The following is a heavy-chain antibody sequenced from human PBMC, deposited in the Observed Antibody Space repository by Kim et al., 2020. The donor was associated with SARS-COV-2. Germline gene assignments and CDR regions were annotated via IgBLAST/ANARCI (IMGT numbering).Heavy chain of an antibody. V-gene: IGHV3-23*01. Sequence: GGSLRLSCAASGFTFSSYAMSWVRQAPGKGLEWVSAISGSGGSTYYADSVKGRFTISRDNSKNTLYLQMNSLRAEDTAVYYCAKDPGGEGFGENWFDPWGQGTLVTVSS. D-gene: IGHD3-10*01. J-gene: IGHJ5*02. CDR2: ISGSGGST. CDR3: AKDPGGEGFGENWFDP. CDR1: GFTFSSYA.